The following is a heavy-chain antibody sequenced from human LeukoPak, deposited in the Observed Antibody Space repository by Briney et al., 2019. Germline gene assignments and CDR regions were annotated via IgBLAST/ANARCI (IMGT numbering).Heavy chain of an antibody. V-gene: IGHV1-18*01. CDR2: ISAYNGNT. Sequence: VASVKVSCKASGFTFTNSAMQWVRQAPGQGLEWMGWISAYNGNTDYAQKLQGRVTMTTDTSTSTAYMELRSLRSDDTAVYYCARLTSRYYGSGISPYNWFDPWGQGTLVTVSS. D-gene: IGHD3-10*01. CDR1: GFTFTNSA. CDR3: ARLTSRYYGSGISPYNWFDP. J-gene: IGHJ5*02.